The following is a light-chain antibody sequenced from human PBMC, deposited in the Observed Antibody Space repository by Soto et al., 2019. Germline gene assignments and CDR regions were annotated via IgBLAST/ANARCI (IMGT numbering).Light chain of an antibody. Sequence: SYELTQPPSVSVAPGQTARITCGENNIGSKSVHWYQQKPGQAPVLVVYDDSDRPSRIPERFSGSNSGNRATLTISRVEAADEADYYCQVWDSTYVFGTGTKV. CDR2: DDS. CDR3: QVWDSTYV. J-gene: IGLJ1*01. CDR1: NIGSKS. V-gene: IGLV3-21*02.